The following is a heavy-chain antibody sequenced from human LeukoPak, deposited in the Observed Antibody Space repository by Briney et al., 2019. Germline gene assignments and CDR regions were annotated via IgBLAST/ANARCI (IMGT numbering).Heavy chain of an antibody. Sequence: SETLSLTCTVSGYSISSGYYWGWIRQPPGKGLEWIGSIYHSGSTYYNPSLKSRVTISVDTSKDQFSLTLSSVTAADTAVYYCARLHGGKGQYYFDYWGQGTLVTVSS. V-gene: IGHV4-38-2*02. CDR1: GYSISSGYY. CDR3: ARLHGGKGQYYFDY. J-gene: IGHJ4*02. D-gene: IGHD4-23*01. CDR2: IYHSGST.